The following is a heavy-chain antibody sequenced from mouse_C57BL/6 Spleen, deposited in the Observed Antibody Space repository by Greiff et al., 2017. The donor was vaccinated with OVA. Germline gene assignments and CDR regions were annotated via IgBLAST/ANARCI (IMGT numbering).Heavy chain of an antibody. J-gene: IGHJ4*01. CDR1: GFTFTDYY. Sequence: EVQGVESGGGLVQPGGSLSLSCAASGFTFTDYYMSWVRQPPGTALEWLGFIRNKANGYTTEYSASVKGRFTISRDNSQSIRYLQMNALRADDRATYYCARSPYGSSLYYAMDYWGQGTSVTVSS. CDR2: IRNKANGYTT. V-gene: IGHV7-3*01. CDR3: ARSPYGSSLYYAMDY. D-gene: IGHD1-1*01.